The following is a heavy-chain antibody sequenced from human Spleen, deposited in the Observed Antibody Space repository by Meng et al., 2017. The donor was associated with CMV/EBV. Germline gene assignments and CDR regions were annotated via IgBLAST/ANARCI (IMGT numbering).Heavy chain of an antibody. J-gene: IGHJ6*02. D-gene: IGHD1-1*01. V-gene: IGHV3-48*04. Sequence: GGSLRLSCAASEFTFISYSMNWVRQAPGKGLEWVSYISSSSSTIYYADSVKGRFTISRDNAKNSLYLQMNSLTAGDTAVYYCARAPKSTGTSLQDYYGMDVWGQGTTVTVSS. CDR2: ISSSSSTI. CDR1: EFTFISYS. CDR3: ARAPKSTGTSLQDYYGMDV.